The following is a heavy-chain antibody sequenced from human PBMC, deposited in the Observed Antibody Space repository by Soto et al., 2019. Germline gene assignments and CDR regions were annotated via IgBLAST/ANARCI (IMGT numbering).Heavy chain of an antibody. CDR2: IYHSGST. CDR1: GGSISSSNW. V-gene: IGHV4-4*02. J-gene: IGHJ4*02. D-gene: IGHD1-26*01. Sequence: SETLSLTCAVSGGSISSSNWWSWVRQPPGKGLEWIGEIYHSGSTNYNPSLKGRVTISVDKSKNQFSLKLSSVTAADTAVYYCARGPPGGVFDYWGQGTLVTVSS. CDR3: ARGPPGGVFDY.